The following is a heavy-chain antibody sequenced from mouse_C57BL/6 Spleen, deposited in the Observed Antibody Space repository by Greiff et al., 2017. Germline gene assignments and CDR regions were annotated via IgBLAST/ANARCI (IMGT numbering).Heavy chain of an antibody. CDR2: IDPNSGGT. D-gene: IGHD2-1*01. V-gene: IGHV1-72*01. CDR3: ARGFYYGNYDAMDY. Sequence: QVHVKQPGAELVKPGASVKLSCKASGYTFTSYWMHWVKQRPGRGLEWIGRIDPNSGGTKYNEKFKSKATLTVDKPSSTAYMQLSSLTSEDSAVYYCARGFYYGNYDAMDYWGQGTSVTVSS. CDR1: GYTFTSYW. J-gene: IGHJ4*01.